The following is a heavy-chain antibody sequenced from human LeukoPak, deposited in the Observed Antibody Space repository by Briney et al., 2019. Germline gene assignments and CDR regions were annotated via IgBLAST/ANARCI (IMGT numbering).Heavy chain of an antibody. V-gene: IGHV3-53*01. Sequence: PGGSLRLSCSASGLTVSSNYMSSVHQAPGQGLEWVSVIYCGGSTYYADSVKGRFTIARDNSKNTLYLQMNSLRAEDTAVYYCAKEIERRYYDSSGYYAFDIWGQGTMVTVSS. CDR2: IYCGGST. J-gene: IGHJ3*02. D-gene: IGHD3-22*01. CDR3: AKEIERRYYDSSGYYAFDI. CDR1: GLTVSSNY.